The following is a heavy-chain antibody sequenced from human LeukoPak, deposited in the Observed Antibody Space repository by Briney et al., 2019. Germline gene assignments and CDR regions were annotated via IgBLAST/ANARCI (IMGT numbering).Heavy chain of an antibody. D-gene: IGHD5-12*01. J-gene: IGHJ6*03. CDR2: IKQDGSEK. CDR1: GFTFSSYG. Sequence: GGSLRLSCAASGFTFSSYGMHWVRQAPGKGLEWVANIKQDGSEKYYVDSVKGRFTISRDNAKNSLYLQMNSLRAEDTAVYYCARDFQGYSGYDQEEYYYYYYYMDVWGKGTTVTVSS. CDR3: ARDFQGYSGYDQEEYYYYYYYMDV. V-gene: IGHV3-7*01.